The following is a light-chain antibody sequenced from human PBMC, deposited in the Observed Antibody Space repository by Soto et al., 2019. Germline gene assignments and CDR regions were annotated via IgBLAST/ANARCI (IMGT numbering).Light chain of an antibody. CDR2: DAS. J-gene: IGKJ1*01. CDR1: QSVRSSY. Sequence: EIVLTQSTGTLSLSPGEMATLSCMASQSVRSSYLAWYQQKPGQAPRLLIYDASNRATGIPARFSGSGSGTDFTLTISSLEPEDFAVYYCQQRSNWPATFGQGTKVDIK. CDR3: QQRSNWPAT. V-gene: IGKV3-11*01.